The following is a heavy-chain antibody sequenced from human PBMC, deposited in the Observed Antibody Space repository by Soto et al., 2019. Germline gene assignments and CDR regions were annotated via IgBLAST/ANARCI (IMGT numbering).Heavy chain of an antibody. CDR2: ISDTGSSH. CDR1: GFTFSSYG. CDR3: AKDRGGDCPDNSCYFGADY. D-gene: IGHD2-2*01. V-gene: IGHV3-30*18. J-gene: IGHJ4*02. Sequence: HPGGSLRLSCVGSGFTFSSYGMHWVRRAPGKGLECVAVISDTGSSHYYAASVEGRFTISRENSKNTLSLHMDRLRVEDTAVYYCAKDRGGDCPDNSCYFGADYWGQGTPVTVSS.